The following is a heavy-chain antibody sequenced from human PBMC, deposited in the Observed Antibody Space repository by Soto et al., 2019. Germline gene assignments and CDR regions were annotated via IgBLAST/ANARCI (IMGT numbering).Heavy chain of an antibody. J-gene: IGHJ4*02. Sequence: PSETLSLTCAVYGGSFSGYYWSWIRQPPGKGLEWIGEINHSGSTNYNPSLKSRVTISVDTSKNQFSLKLSSVTTADTAVYYCARVKEGSSGWPFDYWGQGTLVTVSS. V-gene: IGHV4-34*01. CDR2: INHSGST. CDR3: ARVKEGSSGWPFDY. D-gene: IGHD6-19*01. CDR1: GGSFSGYY.